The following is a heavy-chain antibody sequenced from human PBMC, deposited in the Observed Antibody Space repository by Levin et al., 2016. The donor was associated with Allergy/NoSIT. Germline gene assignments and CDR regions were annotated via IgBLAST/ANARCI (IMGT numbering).Heavy chain of an antibody. D-gene: IGHD3-9*01. CDR2: IYYSGST. V-gene: IGHV4-39*01. CDR1: GGSISSSSYY. J-gene: IGHJ4*02. CDR3: ARRSLLTGYFFDY. Sequence: SETLSLTCTVSGGSISSSSYYWGWIRQPPGKGLEWIGSIYYSGSTYYNPSLKSRVTISVDTSKNQFSLKLSSVTAADTAVYYCARRSLLTGYFFDYWGQGTLLTVSS.